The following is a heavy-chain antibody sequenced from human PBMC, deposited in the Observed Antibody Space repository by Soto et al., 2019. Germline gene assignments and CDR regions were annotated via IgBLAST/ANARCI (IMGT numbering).Heavy chain of an antibody. CDR2: IYYSGST. Sequence: QVQLQESGPGLVKPSQTLSLTCTVSGGSISSGGYYWSWIRQHPGKGLEWIGYIYYSGSTYYNPSLKSRVTISVDTSKNQFSLKLSSVTAADTAVYYCARVGYDILTGYSYYYYDGMDVWGQGTTVTVSS. D-gene: IGHD3-9*01. CDR3: ARVGYDILTGYSYYYYDGMDV. CDR1: GGSISSGGYY. V-gene: IGHV4-31*03. J-gene: IGHJ6*02.